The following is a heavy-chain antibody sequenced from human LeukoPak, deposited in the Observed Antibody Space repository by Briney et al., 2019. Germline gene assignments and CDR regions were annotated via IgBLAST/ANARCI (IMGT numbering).Heavy chain of an antibody. Sequence: GASVKVSCKASGYTFTGYYMHWVRQAPGQGLEWMGWINPNSGGTNYAQKFQGRVTMTRDTSISTAYMELSRLRSDDTAVYYCARGNVVVAGTGYYYYMDVWGKGTTVTVSS. V-gene: IGHV1-2*02. CDR3: ARGNVVVAGTGYYYYMDV. J-gene: IGHJ6*03. CDR2: INPNSGGT. CDR1: GYTFTGYY. D-gene: IGHD2-15*01.